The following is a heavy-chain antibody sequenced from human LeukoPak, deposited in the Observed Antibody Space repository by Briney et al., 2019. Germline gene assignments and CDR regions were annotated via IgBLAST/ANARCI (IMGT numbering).Heavy chain of an antibody. CDR1: GFTFSNYA. Sequence: PGGSLRLSCAASGFTFSNYAMSWVRQAPGKGLEWVSSISSSSSYIYYADSVKGRFTISRDNAKNSLYLQMNSLRAEDTAVYYCARDPSGGEAHWGQGTLVTVSS. D-gene: IGHD2-21*01. CDR2: ISSSSSYI. J-gene: IGHJ4*02. V-gene: IGHV3-21*01. CDR3: ARDPSGGEAH.